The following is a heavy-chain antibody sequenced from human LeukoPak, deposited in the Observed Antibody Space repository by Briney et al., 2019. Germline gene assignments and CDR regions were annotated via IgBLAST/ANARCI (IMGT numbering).Heavy chain of an antibody. D-gene: IGHD5-24*01. CDR1: GGTFSSYA. V-gene: IGHV1-8*02. CDR3: ARGRGMATIH. CDR2: MNPNSGNT. Sequence: ASVKVSCKASGGTFSSYAINWVRQATGQGLEWMGWMNPNSGNTGYAQKFQGRVTMTRNTSISTAYMELSSLRSEDTAVYYCARGRGMATIHWGQGTLVTVSS. J-gene: IGHJ4*02.